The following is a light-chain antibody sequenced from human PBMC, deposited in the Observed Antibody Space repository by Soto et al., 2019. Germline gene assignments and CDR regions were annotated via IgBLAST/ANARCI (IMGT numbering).Light chain of an antibody. J-gene: IGKJ1*01. CDR2: AAS. Sequence: AIQMTQSPSSLSASVGDRVTITCRASQGIGDDLGWYQQKPGKAPKLLIYAASSLQSGVPSRFSGSGSGTDFTLTIRSLQPEDFATYYCLQDYTYPWTFGQGTKVEIK. CDR3: LQDYTYPWT. CDR1: QGIGDD. V-gene: IGKV1-6*01.